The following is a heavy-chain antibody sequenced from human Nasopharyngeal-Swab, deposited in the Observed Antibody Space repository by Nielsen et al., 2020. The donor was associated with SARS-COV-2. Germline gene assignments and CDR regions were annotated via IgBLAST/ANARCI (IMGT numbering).Heavy chain of an antibody. J-gene: IGHJ6*02. CDR1: GFTFSSYW. CDR2: ISGDSDTT. D-gene: IGHD5-12*01. CDR3: AKDRDSGDDSEEYYHYYGMDV. Sequence: GESLKISCAASGFTFSSYWMSWVRQAPGKGLEWVSVISGDSDTTYYADSVRGRFTISRDNSKNTLTLQMNNLRAEDTAIYYCAKDRDSGDDSEEYYHYYGMDVWGQGAPVTVSS. V-gene: IGHV3-23*01.